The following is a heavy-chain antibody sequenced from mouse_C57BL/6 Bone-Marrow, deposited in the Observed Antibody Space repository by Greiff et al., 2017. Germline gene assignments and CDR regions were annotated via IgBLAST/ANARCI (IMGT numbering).Heavy chain of an antibody. D-gene: IGHD1-1*01. Sequence: VQLQQSGAELVRPGASVKLSCTASGFNFKDDYMHWVKQRPEQGLEWIGWIDPGNGDTEYASKFQGKATITTDTSSNTAYLQLSSLTSEDTAVYYCSASYYGSNPYYFDYWGQGTTLTVSS. CDR3: SASYYGSNPYYFDY. CDR1: GFNFKDDY. J-gene: IGHJ2*01. V-gene: IGHV14-4*01. CDR2: IDPGNGDT.